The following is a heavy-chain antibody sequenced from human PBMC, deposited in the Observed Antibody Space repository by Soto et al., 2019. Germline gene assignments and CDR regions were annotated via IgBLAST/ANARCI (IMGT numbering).Heavy chain of an antibody. CDR1: GFTFSDYY. J-gene: IGHJ4*02. CDR3: ARGGTYQTLDY. V-gene: IGHV3-11*05. Sequence: GGSLRLSCVASGFTFSDYYMSWIRQAPGKGLEWVSYISSSSSYTNYADSVKGRFTISRDSAKNSLYLQMNSLRAEDTAVYYCARGGTYQTLDYWGQGTLVTVSS. CDR2: ISSSSSYT. D-gene: IGHD2-2*01.